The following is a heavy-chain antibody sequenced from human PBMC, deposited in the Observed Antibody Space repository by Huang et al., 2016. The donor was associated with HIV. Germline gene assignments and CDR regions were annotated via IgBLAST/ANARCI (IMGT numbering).Heavy chain of an antibody. Sequence: EVQLVEYGGGLVQPGGSLRLSCAASGFTFSNYWMSWCRQAPVKGLEWLANIKQVGSETYYVDSVKGRFTISRDNAKNSLSLQMNSLRAEDTAVYYCASQPGPWGQGTLVTVSS. CDR2: IKQVGSET. CDR1: GFTFSNYW. J-gene: IGHJ5*02. CDR3: ASQPGP. V-gene: IGHV3-7*01.